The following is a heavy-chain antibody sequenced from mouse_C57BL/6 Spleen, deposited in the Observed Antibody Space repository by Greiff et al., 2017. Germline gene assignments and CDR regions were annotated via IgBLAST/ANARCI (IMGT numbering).Heavy chain of an antibody. CDR3: ARVHATVVADFDY. Sequence: VQLQQSGAELVKPGASVKMSCKASGYTFTSYWITWVKQRPGQGLEWIGDIYPGSGSTNYNEKFKSKATLTVDTSSSTAYMQLSSLTSEDSAVYYCARVHATVVADFDYWGQGTTLTVSS. CDR2: IYPGSGST. V-gene: IGHV1-55*01. CDR1: GYTFTSYW. J-gene: IGHJ2*01. D-gene: IGHD1-1*01.